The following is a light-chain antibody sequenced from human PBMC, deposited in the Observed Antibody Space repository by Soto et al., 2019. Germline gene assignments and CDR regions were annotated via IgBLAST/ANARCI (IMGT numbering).Light chain of an antibody. CDR1: QSITSY. V-gene: IGKV3-11*01. CDR3: QQRNNWPLT. J-gene: IGKJ1*01. Sequence: EIVLTQSPATLSLSPGERATLSCRASQSITSYLAWYQQKPGQAPRLLIYDASNRATGIPARFSGSVSGTDFTRTISSLEPEEFAVYYCQQRNNWPLTFGQGTKVEIK. CDR2: DAS.